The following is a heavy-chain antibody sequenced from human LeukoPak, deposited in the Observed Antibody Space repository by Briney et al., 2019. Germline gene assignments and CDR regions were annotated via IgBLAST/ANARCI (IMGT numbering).Heavy chain of an antibody. CDR2: ISYDGSNK. CDR1: GFTFSSYA. Sequence: GRSLRLSCAASGFTFSSYAMHWVRQAPGKGLEWVAVISYDGSNKYYADSVKGRFTISRDNSKNTLYLQMNSLRAEDTAVYYCARDFYSSSWYDPTGGFFDYWGQGTLVTVSS. V-gene: IGHV3-30*04. J-gene: IGHJ4*02. D-gene: IGHD6-13*01. CDR3: ARDFYSSSWYDPTGGFFDY.